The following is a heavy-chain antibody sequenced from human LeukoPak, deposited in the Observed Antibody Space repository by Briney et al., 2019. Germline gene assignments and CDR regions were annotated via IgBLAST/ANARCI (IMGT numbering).Heavy chain of an antibody. Sequence: ASVKVSCKASGYTFTSYYMHWVRQAPGQGLEWMGWISAYNGNTNYAQKLQGRVTMTTDTSASTAYMELRSLRSDDTAVYYCARDSGSSFDAFDIWGQGTMVTVSS. CDR3: ARDSGSSFDAFDI. V-gene: IGHV1-18*04. J-gene: IGHJ3*02. CDR2: ISAYNGNT. D-gene: IGHD1-26*01. CDR1: GYTFTSYY.